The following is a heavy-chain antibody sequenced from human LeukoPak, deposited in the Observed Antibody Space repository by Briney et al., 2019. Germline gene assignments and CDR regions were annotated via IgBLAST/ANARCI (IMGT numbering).Heavy chain of an antibody. D-gene: IGHD3-16*01. V-gene: IGHV4-59*01. Sequence: PPETLSLTCTVSGGSISSYYWSWIRQPPGKGLEWIGYIYYSGSTNYNPSLKSRVTISVDTSKNQFSLKLSSVTAADTAVYYCARERDYNFDYWGQGTLVTVSS. CDR3: ARERDYNFDY. J-gene: IGHJ4*02. CDR1: GGSISSYY. CDR2: IYYSGST.